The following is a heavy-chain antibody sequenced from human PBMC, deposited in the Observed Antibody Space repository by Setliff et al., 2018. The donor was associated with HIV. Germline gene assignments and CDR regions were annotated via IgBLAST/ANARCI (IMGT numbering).Heavy chain of an antibody. D-gene: IGHD1-26*01. CDR2: IRYDDTYK. CDR1: GFTFSYYG. Sequence: GESLKISCATSGFTFSYYGMHWVRQAPGKGLEWVAFIRYDDTYKYYADSVKGRFTISRDTSKNTLYLQMNSLRAEDTAVYYCTKNLYRGPWSPLDYWGQGTLVTVSS. CDR3: TKNLYRGPWSPLDY. V-gene: IGHV3-30*02. J-gene: IGHJ4*02.